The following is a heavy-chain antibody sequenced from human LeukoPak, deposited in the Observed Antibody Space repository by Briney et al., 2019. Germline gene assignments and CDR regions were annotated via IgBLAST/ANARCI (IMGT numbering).Heavy chain of an antibody. V-gene: IGHV3-53*01. CDR3: ARDDDDASGSQDY. D-gene: IGHD1-26*01. J-gene: IGHJ4*02. CDR2: IHSGGST. CDR1: GFTVSTSY. Sequence: GGSLRLSCAASGFTVSTSYMSWVRQAPGKGLEWVSIIHSGGSTNYADSVKGRFTISRDNSKNTLYLQMNSLRAEDTAVYYCARDDDDASGSQDYWGQGTLVTVSS.